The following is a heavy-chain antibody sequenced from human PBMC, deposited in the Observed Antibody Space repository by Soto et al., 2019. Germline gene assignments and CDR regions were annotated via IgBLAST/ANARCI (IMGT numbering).Heavy chain of an antibody. CDR3: AKDAVTRNGGWDWFDP. V-gene: IGHV3-23*01. J-gene: IGHJ5*02. CDR2: IHGSGAGT. Sequence: EVQLLESGGGLVQPGGSLRLSCAASGFTFSNYAMSWVRQAPGKGLEWVSSIHGSGAGTYYADSVKGRVTVSRDDSKETLYLQMSGLTVDDTAVYYCAKDAVTRNGGWDWFDPWGQGTLVTVAS. D-gene: IGHD4-17*01. CDR1: GFTFSNYA.